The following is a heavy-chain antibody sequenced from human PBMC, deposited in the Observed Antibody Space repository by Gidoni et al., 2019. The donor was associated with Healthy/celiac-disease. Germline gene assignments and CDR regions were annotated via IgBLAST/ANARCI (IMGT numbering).Heavy chain of an antibody. CDR3: ARNDGYYDFWSDTSGAFDI. J-gene: IGHJ3*02. Sequence: QVTLKESGPVLVKPTETLTLTCTVSGFSLSNARMGVSWIRQPPGKALEWLAHIFSNDEKSYSTSLKSRLTISKDTSKSQVVLTMTNMDPVDTATYYCARNDGYYDFWSDTSGAFDIWGQGTMVTVSS. CDR2: IFSNDEK. V-gene: IGHV2-26*01. CDR1: GFSLSNARMG. D-gene: IGHD3-3*01.